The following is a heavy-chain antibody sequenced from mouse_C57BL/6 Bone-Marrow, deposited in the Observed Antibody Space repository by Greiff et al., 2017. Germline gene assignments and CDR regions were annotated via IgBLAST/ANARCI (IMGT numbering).Heavy chain of an antibody. D-gene: IGHD2-1*01. CDR2: IYPRSGNT. V-gene: IGHV1-81*01. CDR3: ARAGGNSAWFAY. CDR1: GYTFTSYG. Sequence: VKLMESGAELARPGASVKLSCKASGYTFTSYGISWVKQRTGQGLEWIGEIYPRSGNTYYNEKFKGKATLTADKSSSTAYMELRSLTSEDSAVDFCARAGGNSAWFAYWGQGTLVTVSA. J-gene: IGHJ3*01.